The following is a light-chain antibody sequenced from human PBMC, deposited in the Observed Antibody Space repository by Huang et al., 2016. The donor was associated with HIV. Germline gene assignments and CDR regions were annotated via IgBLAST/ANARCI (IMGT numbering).Light chain of an antibody. CDR3: QHRGSGPSFT. CDR1: QSVTTY. J-gene: IGKJ3*01. Sequence: EIVLTQSPATLSLSPGESATLSCRASQSVTTYLALYHQKPGQAPRLLIHNASNRATGIPGRFSGSGSGTDFTLTISSLEPEDFAVYYCQHRGSGPSFTFGPGTRVDIK. CDR2: NAS. V-gene: IGKV3-11*01.